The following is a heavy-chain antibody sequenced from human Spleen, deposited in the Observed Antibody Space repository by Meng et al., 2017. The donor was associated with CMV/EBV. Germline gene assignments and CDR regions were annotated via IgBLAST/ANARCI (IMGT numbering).Heavy chain of an antibody. J-gene: IGHJ6*02. D-gene: IGHD3-10*01. CDR2: INHSRST. CDR1: GGSFSGYF. V-gene: IGHV4-34*01. CDR3: ARGRGSGSYFYYYYGMDV. Sequence: SETLSLTCAVYGGSFSGYFWSWFRQPPGKGREWSGAINHSRSTNYNPSLKSRVTISVDTSKNQFSLKLGSLTAADTAVYSCARGRGSGSYFYYYYGMDVWGQGTTVTVSS.